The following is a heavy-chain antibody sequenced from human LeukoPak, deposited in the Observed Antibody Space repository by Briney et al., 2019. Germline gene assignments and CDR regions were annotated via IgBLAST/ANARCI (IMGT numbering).Heavy chain of an antibody. Sequence: PGGSLRLSCAASGFTFSSYAMSWVRQAPGKGLEWVSAISGSGGSTYYADSVKGRFTISRDNSKNTLYLQMNSLRAEDTAVYYCAKHFGAGEWELLPVFYWGQGTLVTVSS. J-gene: IGHJ4*02. CDR1: GFTFSSYA. CDR2: ISGSGGST. D-gene: IGHD1-26*01. CDR3: AKHFGAGEWELLPVFY. V-gene: IGHV3-23*01.